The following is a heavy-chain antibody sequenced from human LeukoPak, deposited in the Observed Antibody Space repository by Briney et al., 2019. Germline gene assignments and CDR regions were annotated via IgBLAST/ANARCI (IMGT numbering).Heavy chain of an antibody. CDR1: GFTFDDYG. CDR2: INWNGGST. CDR3: AKRESTYQNYYYFYYMDV. Sequence: GGSLRLSCAASGFTFDDYGMSWVRQAPGKGLEWVSGINWNGGSTDYADSVKGRFTISRDNAKNSLYLQMNSLRAEDTALYYCAKRESTYQNYYYFYYMDVWGKGTTVTVSS. V-gene: IGHV3-20*04. J-gene: IGHJ6*03.